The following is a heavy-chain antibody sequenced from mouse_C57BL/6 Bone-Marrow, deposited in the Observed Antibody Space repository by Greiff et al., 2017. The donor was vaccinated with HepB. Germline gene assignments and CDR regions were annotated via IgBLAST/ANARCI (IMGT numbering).Heavy chain of an antibody. J-gene: IGHJ1*01. V-gene: IGHV3-5*01. CDR2: IYYSGTI. D-gene: IGHD2-4*01. CDR1: GISITTGNYR. Sequence: EVKLVESGPGLVKPSQTVFLTCTVTGISITTGNYRWSWIRQFPGNKLEWIGYIYYSGTITYNPSLTSRTTITRDTPKNQFFLAMNSLTAEDTATYYCARDRDYDYGYFDVWGSGTTVTVSS. CDR3: ARDRDYDYGYFDV.